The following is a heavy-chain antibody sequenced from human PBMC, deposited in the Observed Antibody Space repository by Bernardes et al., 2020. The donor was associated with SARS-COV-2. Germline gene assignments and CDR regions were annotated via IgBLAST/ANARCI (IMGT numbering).Heavy chain of an antibody. J-gene: IGHJ6*03. CDR3: ARCGSYSSSWYSYYYYYYMDV. V-gene: IGHV3-7*02. D-gene: IGHD6-13*01. Sequence: GGSLRLSCAASGFTFSSYWMSWVRQAPGKGLEWVANIKQDGSEKYYVDSVKGRFTISRDNAKNSLYLQMNSLRAEDTAVYYCARCGSYSSSWYSYYYYYYMDVWGKGTTVTVSS. CDR1: GFTFSSYW. CDR2: IKQDGSEK.